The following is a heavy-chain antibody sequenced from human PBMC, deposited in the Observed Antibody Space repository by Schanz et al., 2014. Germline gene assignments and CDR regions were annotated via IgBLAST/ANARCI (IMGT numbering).Heavy chain of an antibody. V-gene: IGHV4-59*01. CDR2: IYSSGST. CDR3: ARVAGAGTAGNRDHYYVLGV. J-gene: IGHJ6*02. CDR1: GGSISNYH. Sequence: QVQLQESGPGLVKPSETLSLTCTVSGGSISNYHWSWIQQPPGKGLEWLGYIYSSGSTNYNPSLERRAAKAVDTTTNHYSLTLSYVDAAGTAVYYCARVAGAGTAGNRDHYYVLGVWGQGTPVTVSS. D-gene: IGHD6-19*01.